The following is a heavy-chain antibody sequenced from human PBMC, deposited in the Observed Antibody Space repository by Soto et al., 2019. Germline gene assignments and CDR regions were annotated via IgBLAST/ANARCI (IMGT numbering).Heavy chain of an antibody. Sequence: SETLSLTCAVSGGSISSGGYSWSWIRQPPGKGLEWIGYIYHSGSTYYNPSLKSRVTIXXXRXXXXXSLXLXXVTXADTAVYYCARGSSGYLLYFDYWGQGTLVTVSS. CDR3: ARGSSGYLLYFDY. CDR2: IYHSGST. CDR1: GGSISSGGYS. J-gene: IGHJ4*02. V-gene: IGHV4-30-2*01. D-gene: IGHD3-22*01.